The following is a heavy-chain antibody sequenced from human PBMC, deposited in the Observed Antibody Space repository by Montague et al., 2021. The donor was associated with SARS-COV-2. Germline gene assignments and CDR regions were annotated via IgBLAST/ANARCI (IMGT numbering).Heavy chain of an antibody. V-gene: IGHV4-39*01. D-gene: IGHD3-9*01. CDR3: ARLILILRDSYDILTGYKDSYGADV. CDR1: GGSISSSSYH. Sequence: SETLSLTCTVSGGSISSSSYHWGWIRQPPGKGLEWIGSMYNSGSTYHNPSLKSRVTITVDTSKNQFSLKLCSVTAADTAVYYCARLILILRDSYDILTGYKDSYGADVWGQGTTVTVSS. CDR2: MYNSGST. J-gene: IGHJ6*02.